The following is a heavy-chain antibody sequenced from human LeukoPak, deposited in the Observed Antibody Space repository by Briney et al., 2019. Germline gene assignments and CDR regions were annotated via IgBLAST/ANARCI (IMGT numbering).Heavy chain of an antibody. V-gene: IGHV6-1*01. CDR3: ARGWNSGNFWY. D-gene: IGHD1-26*01. Sequence: SQTLSLTCAISGDTVSSNSGVWNWIRQSPSRGLEWLGRTYYRSKWYDDYAVSVRSRITINPDTSKNQFSLQLTSVTPEDTAVYCRARGWNSGNFWYWGQGTLVTVSS. J-gene: IGHJ4*02. CDR2: TYYRSKWYD. CDR1: GDTVSSNSGV.